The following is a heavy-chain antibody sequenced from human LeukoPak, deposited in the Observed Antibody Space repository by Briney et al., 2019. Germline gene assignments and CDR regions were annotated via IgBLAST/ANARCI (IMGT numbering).Heavy chain of an antibody. D-gene: IGHD6-19*01. V-gene: IGHV4-39*01. CDR1: GGSISSHTYY. CDR3: ARHDAAAVVDY. Sequence: SETLSLTCTVSGGSISSHTYYWGWIRQAPGKGLEWIGSIYYSGNTYYNPSLKSRVTISVDTSKNQFSLELGSVIAAVYYCARHDAAAVVDYWGQGTLVTVSS. CDR2: IYYSGNT. J-gene: IGHJ4*02.